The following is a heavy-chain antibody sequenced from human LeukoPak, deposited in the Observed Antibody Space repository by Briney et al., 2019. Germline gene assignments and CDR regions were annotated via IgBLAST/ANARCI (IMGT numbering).Heavy chain of an antibody. D-gene: IGHD3-10*01. CDR1: GFTFSSYA. CDR3: AKDTYYYGSGSYGALGYFDY. Sequence: GGSLRLSCAASGFTFSSYAMSWVRQAPGKGLEWASAISGSGGSTYYADSVKGRFTISRDNSKNTLYLQMNSLRAEDTAVYYCAKDTYYYGSGSYGALGYFDYWGQGTLVTVSS. J-gene: IGHJ4*02. CDR2: ISGSGGST. V-gene: IGHV3-23*01.